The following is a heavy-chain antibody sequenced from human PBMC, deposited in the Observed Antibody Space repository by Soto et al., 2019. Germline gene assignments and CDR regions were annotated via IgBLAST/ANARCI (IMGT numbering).Heavy chain of an antibody. CDR3: ARGYYDSNGHSNTFDI. J-gene: IGHJ3*02. CDR2: VHYTGST. D-gene: IGHD3-22*01. Sequence: ESLCLTCPVSGDSTRSSYWSWVRQSAGKGLEWIGFVHYTGSTNYNPSLKGRVTISVDTSKNQSSLRLTSATAADTAVYYCARGYYDSNGHSNTFDIWGQGTMVTVSS. V-gene: IGHV4-59*01. CDR1: GDSTRSSY.